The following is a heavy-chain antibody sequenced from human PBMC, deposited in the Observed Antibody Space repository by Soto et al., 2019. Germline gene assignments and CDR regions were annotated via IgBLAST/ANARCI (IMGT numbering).Heavy chain of an antibody. CDR2: INAGNGNT. V-gene: IGHV1-3*01. CDR1: GYTFTSYA. CDR3: ARDGDIVLVPAAMGFYYYGMDV. Sequence: GASVKVSCKASGYTFTSYAMHWVRQAPGQRLEWMGWINAGNGNTKYSQKFQGRVTITRDTSASTAYMELSSLRSEDTAVYYCARDGDIVLVPAAMGFYYYGMDVWGQGTTVTVSS. D-gene: IGHD2-2*01. J-gene: IGHJ6*02.